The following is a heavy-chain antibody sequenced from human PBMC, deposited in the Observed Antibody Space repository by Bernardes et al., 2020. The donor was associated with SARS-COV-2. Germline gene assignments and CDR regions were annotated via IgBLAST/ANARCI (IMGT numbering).Heavy chain of an antibody. J-gene: IGHJ4*01. Sequence: GGSLRLSCTTSGFTFGDYAMSWFRQAPGKGLEWVGFIRSNSYGAATDYAASVKGSFSISRDDSRGIPYLQMNSLKTDETAVYYCTRQKDYGVWGQGTLVNVSS. CDR2: IRSNSYGAAT. CDR1: GFTFGDYA. D-gene: IGHD4-17*01. CDR3: TRQKDYGV. V-gene: IGHV3-49*03.